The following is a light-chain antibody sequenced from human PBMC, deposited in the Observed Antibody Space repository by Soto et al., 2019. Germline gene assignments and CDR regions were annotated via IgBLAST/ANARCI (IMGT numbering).Light chain of an antibody. Sequence: QSVLTQPPSVSGAPGQRVTISCTGSSSNIGAGYDVHWYQQLPGKAPKLLIYGNSNRPSGVPDRFSGSKSGTSASLAITGLQAEDEADYYCQSYDSSLSGSGFGGGTKVTVL. J-gene: IGLJ3*02. V-gene: IGLV1-40*01. CDR2: GNS. CDR3: QSYDSSLSGSG. CDR1: SSNIGAGYD.